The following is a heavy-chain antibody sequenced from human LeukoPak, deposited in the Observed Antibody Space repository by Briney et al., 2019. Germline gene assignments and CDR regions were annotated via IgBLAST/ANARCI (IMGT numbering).Heavy chain of an antibody. CDR3: ARTRSKVGTPTFDY. D-gene: IGHD4-23*01. Sequence: GGSLRLSCAASGFTFSSYSMNWVRQAPGKGLEWVSSISSSSSYIYYADSVEGRFTISRDNAKNSLYPQMNSLRDEDTAVYHCARTRSKVGTPTFDYWGQGTLVTVSS. J-gene: IGHJ4*02. CDR1: GFTFSSYS. CDR2: ISSSSSYI. V-gene: IGHV3-21*01.